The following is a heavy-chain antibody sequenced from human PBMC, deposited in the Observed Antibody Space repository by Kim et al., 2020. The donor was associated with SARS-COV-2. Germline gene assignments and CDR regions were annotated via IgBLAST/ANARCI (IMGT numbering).Heavy chain of an antibody. Sequence: SETLSLTCAVSGGSFSSYCWSWIRQPPGKGLEWVWEINHSGSTNYNPSLKSRVTITVDTSKNQISLKLSAVTAADTAVYYCARGLTVTTFYDYYGMDVWGQGTTVTVSS. CDR2: INHSGST. V-gene: IGHV4-34*01. J-gene: IGHJ6*02. D-gene: IGHD4-17*01. CDR3: ARGLTVTTFYDYYGMDV. CDR1: GGSFSSYC.